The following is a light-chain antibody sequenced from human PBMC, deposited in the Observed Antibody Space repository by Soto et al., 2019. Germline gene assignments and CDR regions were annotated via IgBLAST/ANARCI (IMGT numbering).Light chain of an antibody. V-gene: IGLV3-21*02. CDR2: DDS. CDR3: QVWDTYVDHGV. Sequence: SYELTQPPSVSVAPGQTAKITCGGENIGVKSVNWYLQKPGQAPVLVVYDDSDRPSGIPERFSGSNSNDGATLTISRVEAGDEADYSCQVWDTYVDHGVFGGGTKLAAL. CDR1: NIGVKS. J-gene: IGLJ3*02.